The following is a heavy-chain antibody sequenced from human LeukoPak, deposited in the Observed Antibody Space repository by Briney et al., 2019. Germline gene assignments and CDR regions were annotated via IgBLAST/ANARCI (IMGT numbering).Heavy chain of an antibody. Sequence: GESLKISCKGSGYSFTTYWIGWVRQMPGKGLEWMGIIYPGDSDTRYSPSFQGQVTISADKSISTAYLQWSSLKASDTAMYYCARLELQSYDSSGEPEGLFDYWGQGTLVTVSS. CDR1: GYSFTTYW. V-gene: IGHV5-51*01. J-gene: IGHJ4*02. CDR3: ARLELQSYDSSGEPEGLFDY. CDR2: IYPGDSDT. D-gene: IGHD3-22*01.